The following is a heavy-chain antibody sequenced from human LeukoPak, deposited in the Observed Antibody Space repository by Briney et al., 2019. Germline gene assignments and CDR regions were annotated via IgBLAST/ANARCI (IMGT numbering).Heavy chain of an antibody. CDR3: ARTKRYGSGSCFYRGSTTIHAGFDF. D-gene: IGHD3-10*01. J-gene: IGHJ4*02. CDR1: RGSYSRYY. Sequence: SETLSPTCPVYRGSYSRYYWSWIRQPPGKGLEWIGEINHSGSTNDNPPLKSRVTISVDTSKNQFSLKLSSVTAAETAVYYCARTKRYGSGSCFYRGSTTIHAGFDFWGQGTRVTVSS. V-gene: IGHV4-34*01. CDR2: INHSGST.